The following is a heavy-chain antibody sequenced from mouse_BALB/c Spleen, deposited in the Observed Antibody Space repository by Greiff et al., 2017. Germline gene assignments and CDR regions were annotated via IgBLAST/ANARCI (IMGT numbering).Heavy chain of an antibody. Sequence: EVMLVESGGGLVKPGGSLKLSCAASGFTFSDYYMYWVRQTPEKRLEWVATISDGGSYTYYPDSVKGRFTISRDNAKNNLYLQMSSLKSEDTAMYYCARDYYGSSPYWGQGTLVTVSS. J-gene: IGHJ3*01. CDR3: ARDYYGSSPY. D-gene: IGHD1-1*01. V-gene: IGHV5-4*02. CDR1: GFTFSDYY. CDR2: ISDGGSYT.